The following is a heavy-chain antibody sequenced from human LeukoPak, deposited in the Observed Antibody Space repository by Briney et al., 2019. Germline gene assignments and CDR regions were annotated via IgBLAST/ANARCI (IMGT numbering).Heavy chain of an antibody. Sequence: ASVKVSCKASGYTFTSYGISWVRQAPGQGLEWMGWISAYNGNTNYAQKLQGRVTMTTDTSTSTAYMELRSLRSDDTAVYYVAREGYSSGWYAIGYWGQGTLVTVSS. J-gene: IGHJ4*02. CDR1: GYTFTSYG. CDR3: AREGYSSGWYAIGY. CDR2: ISAYNGNT. V-gene: IGHV1-18*01. D-gene: IGHD6-19*01.